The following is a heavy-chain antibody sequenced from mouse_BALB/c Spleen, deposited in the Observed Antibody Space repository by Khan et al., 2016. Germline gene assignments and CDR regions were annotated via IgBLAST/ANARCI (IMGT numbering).Heavy chain of an antibody. CDR3: AREGLRRGFAY. D-gene: IGHD2-4*01. Sequence: EVELVESGGGLVKPGGSLKLSCAASGFTFSDYYMYWVRQTPEKRLEWVATISDGGSYTYYPDSVTGRFTIPRDHATNHLYLQMSSLKSEDTAMYYCAREGLRRGFAYWGQGTLVTVSA. CDR1: GFTFSDYY. CDR2: ISDGGSYT. V-gene: IGHV5-4*02. J-gene: IGHJ3*01.